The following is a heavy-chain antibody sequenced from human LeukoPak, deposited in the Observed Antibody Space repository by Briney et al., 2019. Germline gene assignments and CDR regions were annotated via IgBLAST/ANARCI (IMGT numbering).Heavy chain of an antibody. J-gene: IGHJ1*01. CDR1: GFTFSSFW. CDR2: IKPDGTEN. Sequence: GGSLRLSCAASGFTFSSFWMTWVRQAPGKGLEWVANIKPDGTENYYVDSVKGRFTISRDNAKNSLYLQMNGLRAEDTAVYYCAIQKADLITMVRGIIAFWGQGTLVTVSS. D-gene: IGHD3-10*01. CDR3: AIQKADLITMVRGIIAF. V-gene: IGHV3-7*01.